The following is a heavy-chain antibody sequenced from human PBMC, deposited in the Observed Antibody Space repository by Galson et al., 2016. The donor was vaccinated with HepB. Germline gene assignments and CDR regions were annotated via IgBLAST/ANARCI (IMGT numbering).Heavy chain of an antibody. V-gene: IGHV3-21*04. CDR3: ENVLTRGMEDH. D-gene: IGHD3-10*01. Sequence: SLRLSCAGSGFTFSRYSMNWVRQAPGKGLEWVSSINNSCNYIKCADSLKGRFTLSRDSSKNTLYLQMSNLRVEDTAMYYCENVLTRGMEDHWGQGTLVIVSS. CDR2: INNSCNYI. CDR1: GFTFSRYS. J-gene: IGHJ4*02.